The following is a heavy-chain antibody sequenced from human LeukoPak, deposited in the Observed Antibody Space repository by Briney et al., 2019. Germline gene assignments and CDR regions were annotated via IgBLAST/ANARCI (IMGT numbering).Heavy chain of an antibody. J-gene: IGHJ4*02. D-gene: IGHD2-15*01. CDR3: ARTGDGSFDY. V-gene: IGHV1-2*02. CDR1: GYTFTGYY. CDR2: INPNSGGT. Sequence: ASVKVSCKASGYTFTGYYMHWVRQAPGQGLEWMGWINPNSGGTNYAQKFQGKVTMTRDTSISAAYLELSNLSSDDTAVYYCARTGDGSFDYWGQGTLVTVSS.